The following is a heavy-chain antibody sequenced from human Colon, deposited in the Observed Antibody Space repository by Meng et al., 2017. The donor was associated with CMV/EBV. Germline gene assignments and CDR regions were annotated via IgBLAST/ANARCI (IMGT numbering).Heavy chain of an antibody. Sequence: EVQLVETGGGLIQPGGSLSLSCAASGFTVSSYFMSWVRQAPGKGLEWVAVIYSGGSTYYADSVKGRFTISRDDSKNTLYVQMNSLRVEDTAIYYCARGSRNGWYGDHWGQGTLVTVSS. V-gene: IGHV3-53*02. D-gene: IGHD6-19*01. CDR2: IYSGGST. CDR3: ARGSRNGWYGDH. J-gene: IGHJ1*01. CDR1: GFTVSSYF.